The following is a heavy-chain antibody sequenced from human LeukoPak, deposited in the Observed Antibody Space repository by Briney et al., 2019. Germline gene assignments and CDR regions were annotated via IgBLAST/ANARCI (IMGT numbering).Heavy chain of an antibody. CDR3: ARRYCSGGSCSFDY. V-gene: IGHV3-48*02. J-gene: IGHJ4*02. D-gene: IGHD2-15*01. CDR1: GFTFSNYN. Sequence: GGSLRLSCAASGFTFSNYNMNWVRQGPGKGLEWVSYISSSSSSTIYYTDSVKGRFTISRDNAKNSLYLQMNSLRDEDTAVYYCARRYCSGGSCSFDYWGQGTLVTVSS. CDR2: ISSSSSSTI.